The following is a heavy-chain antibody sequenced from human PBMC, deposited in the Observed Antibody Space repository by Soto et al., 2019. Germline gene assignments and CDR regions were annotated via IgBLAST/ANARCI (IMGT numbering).Heavy chain of an antibody. V-gene: IGHV4-31*03. CDR2: IYYSGST. J-gene: IGHJ4*02. CDR1: GGSISSGGYY. Sequence: SETLSLTCTVSGGSISSGGYYWSWIRQHPGKGLEWSGYIYYSGSTYYNPSLKSRVTISVNTSKNQYSLKLSSVTAADTAVYYCARGRAEVILYYFDYWGQGTLVTVSS. D-gene: IGHD3-22*01. CDR3: ARGRAEVILYYFDY.